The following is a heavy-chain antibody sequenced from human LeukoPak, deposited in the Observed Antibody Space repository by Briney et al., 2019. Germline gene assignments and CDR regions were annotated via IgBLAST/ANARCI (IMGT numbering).Heavy chain of an antibody. CDR3: ARQRGGGGIVVVPAAISLDY. D-gene: IGHD2-2*02. CDR2: IYYSGST. J-gene: IGHJ4*02. CDR1: GGSISSSSYY. Sequence: SETLSLTCTVPGGSISSSSYYWGWIRQPPGKGLEWTASIYYSGSTYYNPSLKSRVTISVDTSKNQFSLKLSSVTAADTAVYYWARQRGGGGIVVVPAAISLDYWGQGTLGTVSA. V-gene: IGHV4-39*01.